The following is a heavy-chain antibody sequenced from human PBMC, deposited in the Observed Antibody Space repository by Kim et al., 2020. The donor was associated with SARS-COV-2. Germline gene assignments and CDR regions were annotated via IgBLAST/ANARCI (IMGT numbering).Heavy chain of an antibody. CDR3: VRARTGYKSYVSGMDV. CDR2: IIPIFGTA. CDR1: GGTFSSYA. V-gene: IGHV1-69*13. D-gene: IGHD3-9*01. Sequence: SVKVSCKASGGTFSSYAISWVRQAPGQGLEWMGGIIPIFGTANYAQKFQGRVTITADESTSTAYMELSSLRSEDTAVYYCVRARTGYKSYVSGMDVWGQGTTVTVSS. J-gene: IGHJ6*02.